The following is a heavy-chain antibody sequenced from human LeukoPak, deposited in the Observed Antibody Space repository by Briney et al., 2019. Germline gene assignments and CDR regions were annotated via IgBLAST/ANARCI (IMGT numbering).Heavy chain of an antibody. D-gene: IGHD2/OR15-2a*01. CDR2: IYYSGST. J-gene: IGHJ5*02. CDR3: ASRPFGDFYNWFDP. Sequence: SETLSLTCTVSGGSISSGDYYWSWIRQPPGKGLEWIGYIYYSGSTYYNPSLKSRVTISVDTSKNQFSLKLSSVTAADTAVYYGASRPFGDFYNWFDPCRGGTLVTVSS. V-gene: IGHV4-30-4*01. CDR1: GGSISSGDYY.